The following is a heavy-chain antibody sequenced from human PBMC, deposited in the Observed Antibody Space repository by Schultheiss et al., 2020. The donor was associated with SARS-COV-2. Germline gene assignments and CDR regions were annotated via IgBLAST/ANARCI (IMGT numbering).Heavy chain of an antibody. CDR2: ISSNGGST. CDR1: GFTFTTYA. V-gene: IGHV3-64D*09. Sequence: GGSLRLSCAASGFTFTTYAMSWVRQAPGKGLEYVSAISSNGGSTYYADSVKGRFTISRDNSKNTLYLQMSSLRAEDTAVYYCVRAEYSYGPVGFDYWGQGTLVTVSS. J-gene: IGHJ4*02. CDR3: VRAEYSYGPVGFDY. D-gene: IGHD5-18*01.